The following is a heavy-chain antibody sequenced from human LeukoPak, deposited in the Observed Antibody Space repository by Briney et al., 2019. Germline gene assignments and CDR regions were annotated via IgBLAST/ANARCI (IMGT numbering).Heavy chain of an antibody. CDR1: GGTFSSYA. Sequence: SVTVSCKASGGTFSSYAISWVRQAPGQGLEWMGGIIPIFGTANYAQKFQGRVTITADESTSTAYMELSSLRSEDTAVYYCAIARYYYDSSGYTPYYYYYGMDVWGQGTTVTVSS. J-gene: IGHJ6*02. D-gene: IGHD3-22*01. CDR2: IIPIFGTA. V-gene: IGHV1-69*13. CDR3: AIARYYYDSSGYTPYYYYYGMDV.